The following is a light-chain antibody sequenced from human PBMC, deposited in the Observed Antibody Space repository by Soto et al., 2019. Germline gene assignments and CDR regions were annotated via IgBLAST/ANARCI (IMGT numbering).Light chain of an antibody. CDR3: QQHSHWPPWT. J-gene: IGKJ1*01. CDR1: QSVSSSS. CDR2: EAS. Sequence: EIVLTQSPGTLSLSPGERATLSCRASQSVSSSSLAWYQQNPGQAPRLLIYEASSRATGIPDRFSGSGSGTDFTLTISRLEPEDFAVYYCQQHSHWPPWTFGQGTKVDIK. V-gene: IGKV3D-20*02.